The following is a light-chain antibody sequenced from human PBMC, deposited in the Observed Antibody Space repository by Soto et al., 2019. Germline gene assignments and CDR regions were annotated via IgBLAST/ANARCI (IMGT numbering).Light chain of an antibody. J-gene: IGKJ4*01. Sequence: AIRMTQSPSSLSASTGDRVTITCRASQGISSYLAWYQQKPGKAPKLLIYAASTLQSGVPSRFSGSGSGTEFTLTISCLQSEDVATYYCQQYYRYPRTFVGGTKVEIK. CDR2: AAS. CDR3: QQYYRYPRT. V-gene: IGKV1-8*01. CDR1: QGISSY.